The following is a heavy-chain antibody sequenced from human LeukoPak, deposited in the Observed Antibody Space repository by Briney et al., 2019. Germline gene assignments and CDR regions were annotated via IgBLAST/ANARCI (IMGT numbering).Heavy chain of an antibody. CDR1: GFTFDDYA. CDR3: AKDNSLDGFGAFDI. J-gene: IGHJ3*02. CDR2: ISWNSGSI. D-gene: IGHD3-10*01. Sequence: GRSLRLSCAASGFTFDDYAMHWVRQAPGKGLEWVSGISWNSGSIGYADSVKGRFTISRDNAKNSLYLQMNSLRAEDMALYYCAKDNSLDGFGAFDIWGQGTMDTVSS. V-gene: IGHV3-9*03.